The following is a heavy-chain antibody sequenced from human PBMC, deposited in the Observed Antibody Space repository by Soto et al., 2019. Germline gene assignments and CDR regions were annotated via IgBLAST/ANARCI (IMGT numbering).Heavy chain of an antibody. CDR2: IDLGGTR. V-gene: IGHV4-39*01. J-gene: IGHJ5*02. D-gene: IGHD5-12*01. Sequence: SVTLPLTCTVSDVPIGGSDHSWGWIRQPPGKGLEWIGNIDLGGTRYYSPSLKSRLTMSLDTSKKLLSLELTSLTATDTAVYYCALYQRGYSGGSQFDPWGQGTLVTVS. CDR1: DVPIGGSDHS. CDR3: ALYQRGYSGGSQFDP.